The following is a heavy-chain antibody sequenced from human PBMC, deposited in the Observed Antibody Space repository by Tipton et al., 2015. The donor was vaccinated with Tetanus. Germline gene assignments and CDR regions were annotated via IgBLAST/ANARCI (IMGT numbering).Heavy chain of an antibody. Sequence: SLRLSCAASGFTFSSHWMNWVRQAPGKGLEWVALIGYDGNVQNFAVSVKGRFTISRDNSKNTLYLQMNSLRAEDTAVYYCARDSWGTYSSNWYAPLGPGNPGHRLL. CDR2: IGYDGNVQ. CDR3: ARDSWGTYSSNWYAP. V-gene: IGHV3-33*08. CDR1: GFTFSSHW. D-gene: IGHD3-16*01. J-gene: IGHJ5*02.